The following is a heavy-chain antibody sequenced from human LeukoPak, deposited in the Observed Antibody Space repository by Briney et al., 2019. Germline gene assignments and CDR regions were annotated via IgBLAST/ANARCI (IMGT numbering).Heavy chain of an antibody. CDR2: IYYSGST. Sequence: SETLSLTCTVSGGSISSYYWSWIRQPPGKGLEWIGYIYYSGSTNYNPSLKSRVTISVDTSKNQFSLKLSSVTAADTAVYYCASIRRPRGRGNAFDIWGQGTMVTVSS. D-gene: IGHD1-26*01. CDR3: ASIRRPRGRGNAFDI. V-gene: IGHV4-59*12. J-gene: IGHJ3*02. CDR1: GGSISSYY.